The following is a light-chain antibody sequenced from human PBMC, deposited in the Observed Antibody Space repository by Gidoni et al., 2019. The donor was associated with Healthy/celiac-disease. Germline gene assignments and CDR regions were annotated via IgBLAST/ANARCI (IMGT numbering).Light chain of an antibody. CDR1: SSDVGGYNY. V-gene: IGLV2-14*03. J-gene: IGLJ1*01. Sequence: QSALTQPDSASGSPRQSITISCTGTSSDVGGYNYLSWYQQHPGKAPKLMIYDVSNRPSGVSNRFSGSKSGNTASLTISGLQAEDEADYYCSSYTSSSTPYVFGTGAKVTVL. CDR2: DVS. CDR3: SSYTSSSTPYV.